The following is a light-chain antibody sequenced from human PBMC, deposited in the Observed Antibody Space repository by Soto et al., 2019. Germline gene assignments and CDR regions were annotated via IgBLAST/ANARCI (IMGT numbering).Light chain of an antibody. V-gene: IGKV3-20*01. J-gene: IGKJ5*01. CDR3: QQYGSSPYT. Sequence: EIVLTQSPGTLSLSPGKRATLSCRASQSLSTTDLVWYQQKSGQPPRLVIHGTFSTATGIPARFSGSRSGTEFTLTISLLYPEDSAVYYCQQYGSSPYTFGRATRLE. CDR1: QSLSTTD. CDR2: GTF.